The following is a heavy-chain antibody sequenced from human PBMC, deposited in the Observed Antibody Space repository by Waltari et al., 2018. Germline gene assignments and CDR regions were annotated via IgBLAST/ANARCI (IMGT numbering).Heavy chain of an antibody. Sequence: EVQLVESGGGLVQPGGSLRLSCAASGFTFSSYSMNLVRQAPGKGLEWVSYISSSSSTIYYADSVKGRFTISRDNAKNSLYLQMNSLRAEDTAVYYCARVSKGDIPYWGQGTLVTVSS. CDR1: GFTFSSYS. CDR3: ARVSKGDIPY. V-gene: IGHV3-48*04. J-gene: IGHJ4*02. CDR2: ISSSSSTI.